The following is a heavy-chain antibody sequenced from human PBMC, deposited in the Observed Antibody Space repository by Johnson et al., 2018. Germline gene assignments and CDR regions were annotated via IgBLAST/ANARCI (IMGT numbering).Heavy chain of an antibody. Sequence: VQLVESGGGLVQPGRSLRLSCTASGFTFGDYAMSWFRQAPGKGLEWVGFIRAKTYGGTTEYAASVKGRFTISRDDSKSIAYLQMNSLKTEDTAVYYCTRENSRSGPVHNDAFDIWGQGTMVTVAS. CDR3: TRENSRSGPVHNDAFDI. CDR2: IRAKTYGGTT. D-gene: IGHD6-6*01. V-gene: IGHV3-49*03. CDR1: GFTFGDYA. J-gene: IGHJ3*02.